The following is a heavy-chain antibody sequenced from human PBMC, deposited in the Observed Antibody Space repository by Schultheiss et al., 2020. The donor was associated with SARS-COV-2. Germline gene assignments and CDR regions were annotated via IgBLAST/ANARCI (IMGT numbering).Heavy chain of an antibody. CDR3: ARPDYDDYPIP. V-gene: IGHV5-51*01. CDR1: GYSFTTYW. D-gene: IGHD4-17*01. J-gene: IGHJ5*02. Sequence: GESLKISCKGSGYSFTTYWIGWVRQMPGKGLEWMAIIYPGDSDVRYSPSFQGQVTISADKSISTAYLQWSSLKASDTAMYFCARPDYDDYPIPWGQGTLVTVSS. CDR2: IYPGDSDV.